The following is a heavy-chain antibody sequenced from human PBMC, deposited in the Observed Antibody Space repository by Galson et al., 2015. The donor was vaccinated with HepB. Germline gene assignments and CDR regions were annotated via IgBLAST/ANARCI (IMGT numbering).Heavy chain of an antibody. CDR2: IKSKRDGGTT. CDR3: TTDMGNTLIRPFDY. Sequence: SLRLSCAASGFTFSDAWMSWVCQAPGKGLEWVGRIKSKRDGGTTGYAAPVKDRFTISRDDSKNTLYLQMNSLKAEDTAVYYCTTDMGNTLIRPFDYWGQGSLVTVSS. V-gene: IGHV3-15*01. CDR1: GFTFSDAW. J-gene: IGHJ4*02. D-gene: IGHD1-26*01.